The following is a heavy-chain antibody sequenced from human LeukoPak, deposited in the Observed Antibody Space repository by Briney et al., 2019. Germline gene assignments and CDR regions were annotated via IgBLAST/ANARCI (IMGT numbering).Heavy chain of an antibody. CDR3: AREYSYGYGSHFDY. Sequence: AGGSLRLSCAASGFTFSDYYMSWIRQAPGKGLERVSYISSSGSTIYYADSVKGRFTISRDNAKNSLYLQMNSLRAEDTAVYYCAREYSYGYGSHFDYWGQGTLVTVSS. CDR1: GFTFSDYY. J-gene: IGHJ4*02. CDR2: ISSSGSTI. D-gene: IGHD5-18*01. V-gene: IGHV3-11*01.